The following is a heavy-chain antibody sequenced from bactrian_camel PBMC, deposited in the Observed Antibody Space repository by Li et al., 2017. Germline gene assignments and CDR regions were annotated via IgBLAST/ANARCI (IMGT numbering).Heavy chain of an antibody. CDR2: IYTGTKSVYGDTT. D-gene: IGHD4*01. CDR3: AVDRCGVATGWLVPRRYNY. V-gene: IGHV3S54*01. Sequence: VQLVESGGGSVQAGGSLRLSCVASGYVYSSACMGWFRQAPGKQREGVAIIYTGTKSVYGDTTYYPDSVKGRFTVSQDSAKNTVTVYLQMNSLKPEDTGIYYCAVDRCGVATGWLVPRRYNYWGQGTQVTVS. CDR1: GYVYSSAC. J-gene: IGHJ4*01.